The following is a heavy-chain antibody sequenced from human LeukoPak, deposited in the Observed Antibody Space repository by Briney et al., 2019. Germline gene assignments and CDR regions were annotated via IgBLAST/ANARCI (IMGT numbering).Heavy chain of an antibody. V-gene: IGHV4-59*01. CDR3: ARDAESSGYFLNY. D-gene: IGHD3-22*01. Sequence: ASETLSLTCTVSGGSISSYYWGWIRQPPGKGLEWIGYIYYSGSTNYNPSLKSRVTISVDTSKNQFSLKLSSVTAADTAVYYCARDAESSGYFLNYWGQGTLVTVSS. J-gene: IGHJ4*02. CDR2: IYYSGST. CDR1: GGSISSYY.